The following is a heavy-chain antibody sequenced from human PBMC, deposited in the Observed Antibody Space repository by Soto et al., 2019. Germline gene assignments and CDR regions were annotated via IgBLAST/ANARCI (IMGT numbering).Heavy chain of an antibody. D-gene: IGHD2-15*01. Sequence: GGSLRLSCAASGFSFSSSAMGWVRQAPGKGLEWVSSLSGGGRNTYYADSVKGWFTVSRDNSKNTLFLQMNSLRPEDTAIYYCVKASGYCSADNCFSSLFDFWGPGTLVTVSS. V-gene: IGHV3-23*01. CDR2: LSGGGRNT. CDR1: GFSFSSSA. CDR3: VKASGYCSADNCFSSLFDF. J-gene: IGHJ4*02.